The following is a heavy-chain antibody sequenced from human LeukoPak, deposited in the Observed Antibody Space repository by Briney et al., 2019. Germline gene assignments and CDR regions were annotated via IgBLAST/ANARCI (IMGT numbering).Heavy chain of an antibody. CDR1: GYSFTSYW. Sequence: PGESLKISCKASGYSFTSYWIGWVRQMRGKGLEWMGIIYPADSDTRYSPSFQGQVTISADKSITTAYLQWRSLKASDTAIYFCATGYSSGWNGYYFDYWGQGTPVTVSS. J-gene: IGHJ4*02. V-gene: IGHV5-51*01. CDR2: IYPADSDT. D-gene: IGHD6-19*01. CDR3: ATGYSSGWNGYYFDY.